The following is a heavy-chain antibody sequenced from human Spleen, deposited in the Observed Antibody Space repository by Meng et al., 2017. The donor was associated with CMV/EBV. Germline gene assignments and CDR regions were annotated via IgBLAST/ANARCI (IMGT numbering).Heavy chain of an antibody. CDR1: GGSISSSSDY. V-gene: IGHV4-39*07. CDR3: ARGDIPSSSTFDY. Sequence: GSLRLSCIVSGGSISSSSDYWGWIRQPPGKGLEWIGSIYYSRSTYYNPSLKSRVTISVDTSKNQFSLKLSSVTAADTAVYYCARGDIPSSSTFDYWGQGTLVTVSS. D-gene: IGHD6-6*01. J-gene: IGHJ4*02. CDR2: IYYSRST.